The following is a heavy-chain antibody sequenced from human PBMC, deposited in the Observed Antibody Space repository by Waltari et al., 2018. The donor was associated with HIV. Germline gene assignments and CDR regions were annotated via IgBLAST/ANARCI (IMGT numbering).Heavy chain of an antibody. V-gene: IGHV4-59*01. CDR2: IYNSGST. CDR1: GGSISTYS. J-gene: IGHJ5*02. Sequence: QVQLQESGPGLVKPSETLSLTCTVSGGSISTYSWNWIRQSPGKGLEWIGHIYNSGSTNYNPSLKSRVSISVDTSKNQFFLNLKSVTAADTAVYYCAKDASGTYFNWFDPWGQGILVTVSS. CDR3: AKDASGTYFNWFDP. D-gene: IGHD3-22*01.